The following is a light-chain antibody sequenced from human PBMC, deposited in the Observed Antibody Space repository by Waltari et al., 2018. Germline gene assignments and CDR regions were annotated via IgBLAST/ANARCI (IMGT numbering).Light chain of an antibody. CDR3: QLRTGWPMT. J-gene: IGKJ5*01. Sequence: EVVLTQSPPTLSLSPGERAPLSCSASQCVSNTLAWYRQKPGQAPSLLIYDASTRAAGIPDRFSGSGSGTDFTLTIISLEPEDFAVYYCQLRTGWPMTFGQGTRLEIK. CDR2: DAS. V-gene: IGKV3-11*01. CDR1: QCVSNT.